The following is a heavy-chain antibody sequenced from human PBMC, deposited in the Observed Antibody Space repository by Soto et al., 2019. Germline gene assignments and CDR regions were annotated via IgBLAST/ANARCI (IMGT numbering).Heavy chain of an antibody. J-gene: IGHJ4*02. V-gene: IGHV3-21*01. D-gene: IGHD3-10*01. Sequence: GGSLILSCAASGFTFISFTMNWVRQAPGKGLEWVSSISGSGSYIYHADSVKGRFTISRDNAKNSLYLQMNSLRAEDTAVYYCARDNYRSGNYEVXYWGQGTLVSVSS. CDR2: ISGSGSYI. CDR3: ARDNYRSGNYEVXY. CDR1: GFTFISFT.